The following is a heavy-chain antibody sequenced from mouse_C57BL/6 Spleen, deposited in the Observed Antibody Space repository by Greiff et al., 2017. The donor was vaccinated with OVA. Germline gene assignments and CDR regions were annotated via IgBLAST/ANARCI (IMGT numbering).Heavy chain of an antibody. CDR3: ASHEIGYYGSSYPWFAY. CDR2: FYPGSGSI. D-gene: IGHD1-1*01. Sequence: VQGVESGAELVKPGASVKLSCKASGYTFTEYTIHWVKQRSGQGLEWIGWFYPGSGSITYNEKFKDKATLTADKSSSTVYMELSRLTSEDSAVYFCASHEIGYYGSSYPWFAYWGQGTLVTVSA. V-gene: IGHV1-62-2*01. CDR1: GYTFTEYT. J-gene: IGHJ3*01.